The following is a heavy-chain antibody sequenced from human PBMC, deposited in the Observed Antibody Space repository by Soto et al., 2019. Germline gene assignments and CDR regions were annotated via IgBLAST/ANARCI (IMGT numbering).Heavy chain of an antibody. CDR3: ARIVIGGSNWFDP. CDR2: INYSGNT. D-gene: IGHD3-16*02. V-gene: IGHV4-39*02. CDR1: GSSISITTDY. J-gene: IGHJ5*02. Sequence: SETLSLTSIISGSSISITTDYWCGIRHPPGKGLEWIGSINYSGNTYYSPSLQSRITMSVDTSKNHFSLKVNSVTAADTAIYYCARIVIGGSNWFDPWGQGTLVTVSS.